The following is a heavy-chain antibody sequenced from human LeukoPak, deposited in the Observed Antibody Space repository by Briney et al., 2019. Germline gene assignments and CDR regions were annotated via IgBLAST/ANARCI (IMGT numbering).Heavy chain of an antibody. Sequence: GESLKISCKGSTNSFTSYWIAWVRQMPGKGLEWMGIIYPGDSDTRYSPSFQGQVTISADKSITTAYLQRSSLKASDTAIYYCARQRNYYGMDVWGQGTTVTVSS. V-gene: IGHV5-51*01. CDR2: IYPGDSDT. CDR3: ARQRNYYGMDV. CDR1: TNSFTSYW. J-gene: IGHJ6*02.